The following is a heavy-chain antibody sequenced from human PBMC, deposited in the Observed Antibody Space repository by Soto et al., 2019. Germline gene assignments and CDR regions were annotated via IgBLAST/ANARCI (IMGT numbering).Heavy chain of an antibody. CDR2: IYYSGST. Sequence: QVQLQESGPGLVKPSETLSLTCTVSGGSVSSGSYSWSWIRQPPGKGLEWIGYIYYSGSTNYNPSLKSRVTISVDTSKNQFSLKLSSVTAADTAVYYCARDSRWRRDGYDNWFDPWGQGTLVTVSS. D-gene: IGHD5-12*01. CDR1: GGSVSSGSYS. CDR3: ARDSRWRRDGYDNWFDP. V-gene: IGHV4-61*01. J-gene: IGHJ5*02.